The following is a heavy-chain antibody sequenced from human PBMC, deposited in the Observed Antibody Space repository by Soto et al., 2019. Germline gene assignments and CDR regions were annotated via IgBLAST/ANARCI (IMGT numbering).Heavy chain of an antibody. CDR1: GFTFSSYA. Sequence: PGGSLRLSCAASGFTFSSYAMSWVRQAPGKGLEWVSAISGSGGSTYYADSVKGRFTISRDNSKNTLYLQMNSLRAEDTAVYYCARGRGILDAFDIWGQGTMVTVSS. CDR2: ISGSGGST. CDR3: ARGRGILDAFDI. D-gene: IGHD1-26*01. V-gene: IGHV3-23*01. J-gene: IGHJ3*02.